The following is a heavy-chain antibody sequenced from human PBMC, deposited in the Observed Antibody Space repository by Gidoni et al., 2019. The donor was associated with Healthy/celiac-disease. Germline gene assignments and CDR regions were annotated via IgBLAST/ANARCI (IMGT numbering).Heavy chain of an antibody. D-gene: IGHD2-8*02. Sequence: EVQLVESGGGLVKPGGSLRLSCAASGFTFSSDSINWVRQAPWKGLEWVSSSSSSSSYIYYADSGKGRFTSSRDNAKNSLYLKMNSRRAEDTAVYYCARVPGLDTGWYFDLWGRGTLVTVSS. J-gene: IGHJ2*01. V-gene: IGHV3-21*01. CDR3: ARVPGLDTGWYFDL. CDR1: GFTFSSDS. CDR2: SSSSSSYI.